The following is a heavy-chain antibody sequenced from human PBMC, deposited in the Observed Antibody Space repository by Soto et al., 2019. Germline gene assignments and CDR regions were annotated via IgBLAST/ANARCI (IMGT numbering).Heavy chain of an antibody. Sequence: GGSLRLSCAASGFTFSSYGMRWVRQAPGKGLEWLSYTSTTGSTIYYADSVKGRFTVSRDSARNSLYLQMNSLRAEDTAVYYCARDRTNYYMDVWGKGTTVTVSS. J-gene: IGHJ6*03. CDR2: TSTTGSTI. V-gene: IGHV3-48*01. CDR1: GFTFSSYG. CDR3: ARDRTNYYMDV.